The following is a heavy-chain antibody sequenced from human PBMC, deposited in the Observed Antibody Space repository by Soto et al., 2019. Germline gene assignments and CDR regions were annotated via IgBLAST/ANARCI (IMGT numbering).Heavy chain of an antibody. CDR1: GDSVSSNSAA. V-gene: IGHV6-1*01. CDR2: SYYRSKWYN. Sequence: SQTLSLTCAISGDSVSSNSAAWNWIRQSQSRGLEWLGRSYYRSKWYNDYAVSVKSRITINPDTSKNQFSLQLNSVTPEDTAVYYCAREPILTTRYMDVWGNGTKVTVSS. CDR3: AREPILTTRYMDV. J-gene: IGHJ6*03. D-gene: IGHD3-9*01.